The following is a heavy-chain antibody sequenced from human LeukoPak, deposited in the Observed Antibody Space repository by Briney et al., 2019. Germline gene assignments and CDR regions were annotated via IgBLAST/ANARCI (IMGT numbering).Heavy chain of an antibody. Sequence: LSLTCTVSGGSISSGGYYWSWIRQHPGKGLEWIGYIYYSGSTYYNPSLKSRVTISVDTSKNQFSLKLSSVTAADTAVYYCARASSSGYYYVNWFDPWGQGTLVTVSS. V-gene: IGHV4-31*03. CDR3: ARASSSGYYYVNWFDP. CDR1: GGSISSGGYY. J-gene: IGHJ5*02. CDR2: IYYSGST. D-gene: IGHD3-22*01.